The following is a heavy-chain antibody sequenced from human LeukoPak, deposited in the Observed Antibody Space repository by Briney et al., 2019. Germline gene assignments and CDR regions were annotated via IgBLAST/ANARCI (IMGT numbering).Heavy chain of an antibody. V-gene: IGHV4-59*01. D-gene: IGHD3-3*01. CDR2: MYYTGDT. CDR3: AGSHPLGSNNDYYTPFDY. Sequence: PSETLSLTCTVSGGSLSNYYGRWIRQPPGKALEWIGYMYYTGDTNYNPSLKSRVTIPVDTSKKQFSLKLSSATVGGQAVYYWAGSHPLGSNNDYYTPFDYWGQGSLVTVSS. CDR1: GGSLSNYY. J-gene: IGHJ4*02.